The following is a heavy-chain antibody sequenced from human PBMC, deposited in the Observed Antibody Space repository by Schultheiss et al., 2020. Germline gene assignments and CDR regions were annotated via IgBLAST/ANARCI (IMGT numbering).Heavy chain of an antibody. J-gene: IGHJ6*02. V-gene: IGHV3-15*01. CDR3: TTDGRYDYGDYVYYYGMDV. D-gene: IGHD4-17*01. Sequence: GSLRLSCAASGFTFSNAWMSWVRQAPGKGLEWVGRIKSKTDGGTTDYAAPVKGRFTISRDDSKNTLYLQMNSLKTEDTAVYYCTTDGRYDYGDYVYYYGMDVWGQGTTVTVSS. CDR1: GFTFSNAW. CDR2: IKSKTDGGTT.